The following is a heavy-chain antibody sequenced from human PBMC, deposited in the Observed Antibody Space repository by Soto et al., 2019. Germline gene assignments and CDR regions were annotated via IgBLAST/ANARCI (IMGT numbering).Heavy chain of an antibody. D-gene: IGHD6-6*01. CDR1: GFTFSSYA. CDR3: ARRVSGSSSGYDY. J-gene: IGHJ4*02. CDR2: ISSNGGST. Sequence: GESLKISCAASGFTFSSYAMHWVRQAPGKGLEYVSAISSNGGSTYYANSVKGRFTISRDNSKNTLYLQMGSLRGEDMAVYYCARRVSGSSSGYDYGGQGTLVTVSS. V-gene: IGHV3-64*01.